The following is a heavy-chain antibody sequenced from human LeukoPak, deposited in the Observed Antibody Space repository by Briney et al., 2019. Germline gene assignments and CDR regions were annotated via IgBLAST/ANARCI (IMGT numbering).Heavy chain of an antibody. Sequence: SETLSLTCTVAGGSISGYYWSWIRQPAGKGLEWIGYIHYIGSTNYNPSLKSRVTISVDTSKNQFSLKVSSVTAADTAVYYCARDVLPQDYWGQGTLVTVSS. V-gene: IGHV4-59*01. CDR2: IHYIGST. J-gene: IGHJ4*02. CDR1: GGSISGYY. CDR3: ARDVLPQDY. D-gene: IGHD2-15*01.